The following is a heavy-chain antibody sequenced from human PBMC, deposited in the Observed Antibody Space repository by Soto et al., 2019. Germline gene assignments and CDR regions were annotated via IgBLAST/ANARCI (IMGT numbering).Heavy chain of an antibody. CDR1: GYTFTSYG. D-gene: IGHD3-22*01. CDR2: ISAYNGNT. J-gene: IGHJ4*02. V-gene: IGHV1-18*01. CDR3: ARDSSTNYYDSSGYSNFDY. Sequence: GASVKVSCKASGYTFTSYGISWVRQAPGQGLEWMGWISAYNGNTNYAQKLQGRVTMTTDTSTSTAYMELRSLRSDDTAVYYCARDSSTNYYDSSGYSNFDYWGQGTLVTVSS.